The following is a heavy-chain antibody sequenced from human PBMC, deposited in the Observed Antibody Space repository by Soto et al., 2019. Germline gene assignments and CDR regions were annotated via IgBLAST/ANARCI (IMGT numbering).Heavy chain of an antibody. V-gene: IGHV3-23*01. CDR1: VFTFSSYA. CDR3: AKVRTGTTNEFYFDY. D-gene: IGHD1-7*01. J-gene: IGHJ4*02. Sequence: GGSLRLSCAASVFTFSSYAMSWVRQAPGKGLEWVSAISGSGGSTYYADSVRGRFTISRDNSKNTLYLQMNSLRAEDTAVYYCAKVRTGTTNEFYFDYWGQGTLVTVSS. CDR2: ISGSGGST.